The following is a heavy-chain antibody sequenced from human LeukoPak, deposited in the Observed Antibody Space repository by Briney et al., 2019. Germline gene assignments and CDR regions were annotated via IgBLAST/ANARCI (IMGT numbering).Heavy chain of an antibody. Sequence: GGSLRLSCAASGFTVSSNYMSWLRQAPGKGLERVSVIYSGGSTYYADSVKGRFTISRDNSKNTLYLQMNSLRAEDTAVYYCARSLWSGFYYYYYMDVWGKGTTVTVSS. J-gene: IGHJ6*03. CDR1: GFTVSSNY. D-gene: IGHD3-3*01. CDR3: ARSLWSGFYYYYYMDV. V-gene: IGHV3-53*01. CDR2: IYSGGST.